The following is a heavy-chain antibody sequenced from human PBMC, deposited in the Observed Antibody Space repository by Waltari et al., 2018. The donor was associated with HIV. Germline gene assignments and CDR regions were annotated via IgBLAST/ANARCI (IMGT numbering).Heavy chain of an antibody. J-gene: IGHJ6*02. CDR1: GYY. CDR3: ARDEIVVGIMITFGAQQAGLDV. D-gene: IGHD3-16*01. V-gene: IGHV1-2*02. Sequence: GYYMHWVRQAPGQGLEWMGWINPNSGGTNYAQKFQGRVTMTRDTSISTAYMELSRLRSDDTAVYYCARDEIVVGIMITFGAQQAGLDVWGQGTTVTVSS. CDR2: INPNSGGT.